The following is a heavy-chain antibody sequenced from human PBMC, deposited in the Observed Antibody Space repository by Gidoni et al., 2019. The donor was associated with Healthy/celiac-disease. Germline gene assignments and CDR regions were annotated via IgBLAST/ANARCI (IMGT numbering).Heavy chain of an antibody. CDR2: IWYDGSNK. CDR1: GFTFSSYG. D-gene: IGHD2-21*02. Sequence: QVQLVESGGGVVQPGRSLRLSCAASGFTFSSYGMHWVRQAPGKGLEWVAVIWYDGSNKYYADSVKGRFTISRDNSKNTLYLQMNSLRAEDTAVYYCVGGDAHFQHWGQGTLVTVSS. J-gene: IGHJ1*01. CDR3: VGGDAHFQH. V-gene: IGHV3-33*01.